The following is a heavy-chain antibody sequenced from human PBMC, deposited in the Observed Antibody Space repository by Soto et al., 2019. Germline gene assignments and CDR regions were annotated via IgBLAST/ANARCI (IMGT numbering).Heavy chain of an antibody. D-gene: IGHD6-19*01. V-gene: IGHV3-53*04. CDR3: AKVSASTSGWYGSGWGTFDS. CDR2: IYVGGVT. J-gene: IGHJ4*02. CDR1: GFIVSSTH. Sequence: PGGSLRLSCEASGFIVSSTHMTWVRQAPGKGLEWVSVIYVGGVTFYADPVKGRFTISRSDSTNTLYLEMKSLRVEDTAIYYCAKVSASTSGWYGSGWGTFDSRGQGTLVTVSS.